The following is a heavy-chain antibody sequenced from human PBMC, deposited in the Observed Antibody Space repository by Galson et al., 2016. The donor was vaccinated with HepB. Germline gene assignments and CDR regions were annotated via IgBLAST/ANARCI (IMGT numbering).Heavy chain of an antibody. CDR2: IGAHSGNR. Sequence: SVKVSCKASGYTFTNFGITWVRQAPGQGLEWMGWIGAHSGNRNYAQKFQGRVTMTTDTTTSTGYMELSSLRSDDTAVYYCARGAGAAPGSPFFYWGQGTLVTVSS. V-gene: IGHV1-18*01. J-gene: IGHJ4*02. CDR3: ARGAGAAPGSPFFY. D-gene: IGHD6-13*01. CDR1: GYTFTNFG.